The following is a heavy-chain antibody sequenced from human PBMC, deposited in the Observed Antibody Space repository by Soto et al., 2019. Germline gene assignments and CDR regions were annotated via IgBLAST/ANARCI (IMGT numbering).Heavy chain of an antibody. D-gene: IGHD1-1*01. Sequence: GASVKVSCKASGYTFTSYDINWVRQATGQGLEWMGWMNPNSGNTGYAQKFQGRVTMTRNTSISTAYMELSSLRSEDTAVYYCARSQELERNRYYYYGMDVWGQGTTVTVSS. J-gene: IGHJ6*02. CDR3: ARSQELERNRYYYYGMDV. CDR1: GYTFTSYD. V-gene: IGHV1-8*01. CDR2: MNPNSGNT.